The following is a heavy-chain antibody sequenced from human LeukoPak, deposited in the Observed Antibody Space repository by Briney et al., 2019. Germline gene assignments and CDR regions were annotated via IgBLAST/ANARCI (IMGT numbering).Heavy chain of an antibody. CDR1: GGSISSYY. D-gene: IGHD2-15*01. V-gene: IGHV4-59*01. CDR2: IYYSGST. Sequence: PSETLSLTCTVSGGSISSYYRSWIRQPPGKGLEWIGYIYYSGSTNYNPSLKSRVTISVDTSKNQFSLKLSSVTAADTAVYYCARGCSGGSCYLPSGMDVWGQGTTVTVSS. J-gene: IGHJ6*02. CDR3: ARGCSGGSCYLPSGMDV.